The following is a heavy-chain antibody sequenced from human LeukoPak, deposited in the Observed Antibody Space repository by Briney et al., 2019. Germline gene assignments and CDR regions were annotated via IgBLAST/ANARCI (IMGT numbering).Heavy chain of an antibody. CDR3: ARRAGDYSHPYDY. V-gene: IGHV3-53*01. D-gene: IGHD3-22*01. CDR2: IYSGGNT. J-gene: IGHJ4*02. CDR1: GLTVSSNC. Sequence: GGSLRLSCAASGLTVSSNCMSWVRQAPGKGLECVSFIYSGGNTYYADSVKGRFTISRDNSKNTVHLQMNSLRAEDTAMYYCARRAGDYSHPYDYWGQGTLVTVSS.